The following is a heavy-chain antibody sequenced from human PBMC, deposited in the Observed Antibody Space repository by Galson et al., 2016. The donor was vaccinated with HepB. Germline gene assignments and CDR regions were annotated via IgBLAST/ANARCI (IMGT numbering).Heavy chain of an antibody. CDR3: AKDKRGHSSAWYWYYDD. CDR1: GFTFSGYA. V-gene: IGHV3-23*01. D-gene: IGHD6-13*01. J-gene: IGHJ4*02. CDR2: MSDSDDI. Sequence: SLRLSCVASGFTFSGYAMAWVRQAPGKGLEWVSGMSDSDDIYYAPSVKGRFTISRDNSKNTVYLKLSSLRAKDTAVYYCAKDKRGHSSAWYWYYDDWGQGTLVSVSS.